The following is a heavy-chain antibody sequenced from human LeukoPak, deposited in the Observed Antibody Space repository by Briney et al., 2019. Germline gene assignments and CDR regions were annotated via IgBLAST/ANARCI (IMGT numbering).Heavy chain of an antibody. CDR3: ARDKVRVGVGAFDY. Sequence: PGGSLRLSCAASGFTFNYYSMNWVRQAPGKGLEWVSYISSDSDTVSYADSVMGRFTISRDNGQNSLYLQMNSLRAEDTAVYFCARDKVRVGVGAFDYWGRGTLVTVSS. D-gene: IGHD3-3*01. J-gene: IGHJ4*02. CDR1: GFTFNYYS. CDR2: ISSDSDTV. V-gene: IGHV3-48*01.